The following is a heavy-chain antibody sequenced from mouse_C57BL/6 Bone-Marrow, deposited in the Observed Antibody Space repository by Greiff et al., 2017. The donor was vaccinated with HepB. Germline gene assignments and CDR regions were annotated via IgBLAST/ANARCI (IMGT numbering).Heavy chain of an antibody. Sequence: QVQLQQSGAELVRPGASVKLSCKASGYTFTDYYINWVKQRPGQGLEWIARIYPGSGNTYYNEKFKGKATLTAEKSSSTAYMQLSSLTSEDSAVYFCARPLIYYGHYYAMDYWGQGTSVTVSS. CDR3: ARPLIYYGHYYAMDY. J-gene: IGHJ4*01. V-gene: IGHV1-76*01. D-gene: IGHD2-1*01. CDR2: IYPGSGNT. CDR1: GYTFTDYY.